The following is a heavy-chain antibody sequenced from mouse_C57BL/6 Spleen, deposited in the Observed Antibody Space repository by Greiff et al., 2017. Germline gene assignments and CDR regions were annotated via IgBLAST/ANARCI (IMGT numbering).Heavy chain of an antibody. V-gene: IGHV1-55*01. Sequence: QVQLKHSGAELVKPGASVKMSCKASGYTFTSYWITWVKQRPGQGLEWIGDIYPGSGSTNYNEKFKSKATLTVDTSSSTAYMQLSSLTSEDSAVYYCARSFYDGYYGAMDYWGQGTSVTVSS. J-gene: IGHJ4*01. CDR3: ARSFYDGYYGAMDY. CDR1: GYTFTSYW. D-gene: IGHD2-3*01. CDR2: IYPGSGST.